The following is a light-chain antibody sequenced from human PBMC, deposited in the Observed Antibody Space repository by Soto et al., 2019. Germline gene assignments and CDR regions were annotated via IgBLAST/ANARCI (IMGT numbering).Light chain of an antibody. J-gene: IGKJ1*01. CDR1: QSFTKW. CDR2: EAS. CDR3: QNYESVSSTT. V-gene: IGKV1-5*03. Sequence: DIQMTQSPSTLAASVGDRVTITCRANQSFTKWLAWYQQKPGKAPQLLIYEASRLKSGVPSRFSGSESGTEFTLTISSLQPDDYATYYCQNYESVSSTTFGQGTKVDIK.